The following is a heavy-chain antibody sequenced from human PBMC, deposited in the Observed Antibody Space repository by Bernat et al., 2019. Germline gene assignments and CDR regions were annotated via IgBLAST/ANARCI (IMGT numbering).Heavy chain of an antibody. J-gene: IGHJ4*02. CDR2: IYSGGST. Sequence: EVQLVETGGGLIQPGGSLRLSCAASGFTVSSNYMSWVRQAPGKGLEWVSVIYSGGSTYYADSVKGRFTISRDNSKNTLYLQMNSLRAEDTAVYYCARVNEYHQIDYWGQGTLVTVSS. D-gene: IGHD1-1*01. V-gene: IGHV3-53*05. CDR3: ARVNEYHQIDY. CDR1: GFTVSSNY.